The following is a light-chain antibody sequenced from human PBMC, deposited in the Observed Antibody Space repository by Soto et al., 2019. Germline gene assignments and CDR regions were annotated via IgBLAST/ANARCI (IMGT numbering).Light chain of an antibody. J-gene: IGLJ2*01. CDR3: CACVGRFLV. Sequence: QSVLTQPRSVSGSPGQSVTISCTGTSSDVGGYNYVSWYQQDPGKAPKLMIYDVSNRPSGVPDRFSGSKSGNSASLTISGVQAEDEADYHCCACVGRFLVFGAGTKLTVL. V-gene: IGLV2-11*01. CDR2: DVS. CDR1: SSDVGGYNY.